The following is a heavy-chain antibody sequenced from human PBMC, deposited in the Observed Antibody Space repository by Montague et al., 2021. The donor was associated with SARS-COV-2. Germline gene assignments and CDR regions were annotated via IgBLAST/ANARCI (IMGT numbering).Heavy chain of an antibody. Sequence: SETLSLTCTVSGGSINNSYWSWIRQPPGKGLERIGYIYYRGSTNYNPSLETRVIIPADPAKNQFSLKMSSVTAADTAVYYCAREDRWNWFDPWGQGTLVIVSS. CDR3: AREDRWNWFDP. CDR1: GGSINNSY. V-gene: IGHV4-59*12. CDR2: IYYRGST. J-gene: IGHJ5*02. D-gene: IGHD5-24*01.